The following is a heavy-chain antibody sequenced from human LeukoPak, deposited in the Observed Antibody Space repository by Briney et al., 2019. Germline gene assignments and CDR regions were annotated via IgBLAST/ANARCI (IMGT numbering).Heavy chain of an antibody. CDR2: IYSGGGT. J-gene: IGHJ4*02. D-gene: IGHD4-23*01. Sequence: GSLRLSCAASGFTVSTNYMSWVRQAPGKGLEWVSVIYSGGGTYYADSVKGRFTISRDNSKNTLYLQMNSLRAEDTAVYYCARSPRWSYFDYWGQGTLVTVSS. CDR3: ARSPRWSYFDY. CDR1: GFTVSTNY. V-gene: IGHV3-53*01.